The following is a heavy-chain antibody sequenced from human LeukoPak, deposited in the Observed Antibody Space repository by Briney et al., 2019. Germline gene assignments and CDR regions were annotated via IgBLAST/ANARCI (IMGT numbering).Heavy chain of an antibody. J-gene: IGHJ6*03. CDR3: ARNRISSGWSSSYYYMDV. CDR1: GGSIRSHY. CDR2: IYASGTT. Sequence: SETLSLTCTASGGSIRSHYWSWIRQPAGKGLEWIGRIYASGTTNYNSSLKSRVTMSADTAKNQFSLNLTSVTAADTAVYYCARNRISSGWSSSYYYMDVWGKGTTVTISS. D-gene: IGHD6-19*01. V-gene: IGHV4-4*07.